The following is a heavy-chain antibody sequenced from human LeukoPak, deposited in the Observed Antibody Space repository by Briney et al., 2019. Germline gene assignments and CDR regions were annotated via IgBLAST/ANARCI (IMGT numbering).Heavy chain of an antibody. CDR1: GFTFSSSF. CDR3: ARGLFYGSGQYDFDY. Sequence: GGSLRLSCAASGFTFSSSFMHWVRQAPGKGLEYVSAISPSGDAAFYTNSFKGRFTISRDNSKNTPFLQMGSLTAEDTAVYYCARGLFYGSGQYDFDYWGQGTLVTVSS. D-gene: IGHD3-10*01. V-gene: IGHV3-64*01. CDR2: ISPSGDAA. J-gene: IGHJ4*02.